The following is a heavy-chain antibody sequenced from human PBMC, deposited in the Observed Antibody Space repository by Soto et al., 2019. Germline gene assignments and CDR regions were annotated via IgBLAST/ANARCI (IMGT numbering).Heavy chain of an antibody. CDR1: GLTFSSYA. CDR3: ATRSSGWYFDY. J-gene: IGHJ4*02. V-gene: IGHV3-23*01. Sequence: EVQLLESGGALVQPGGSLRLSCAASGLTFSSYALSWVRQAQGKGLEWVSAISGSGGSTYYADSVKGRFTISRDNSKNTLYLQMNSLRAEDTAVYYCATRSSGWYFDYWGQGTLVTVSS. CDR2: ISGSGGST. D-gene: IGHD6-19*01.